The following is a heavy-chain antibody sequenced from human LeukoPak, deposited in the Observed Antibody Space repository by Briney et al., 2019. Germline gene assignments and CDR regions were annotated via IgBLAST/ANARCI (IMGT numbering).Heavy chain of an antibody. CDR2: IYYSGST. V-gene: IGHV4-39*07. CDR3: ATMKALSLGDI. Sequence: SETLSLTCTVSGGSISSSSYYWGWIRQPPGKGLEWIGSIYYSGSTYYNPSLKSRVTISVDTSKNQFSLKLSSVTAADTAVYYCATMKALSLGDIWGQGTMVTVSS. CDR1: GGSISSSSYY. J-gene: IGHJ3*02.